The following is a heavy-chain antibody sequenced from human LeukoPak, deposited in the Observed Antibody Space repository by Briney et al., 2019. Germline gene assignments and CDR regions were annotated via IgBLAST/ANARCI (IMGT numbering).Heavy chain of an antibody. V-gene: IGHV3-9*01. CDR1: GFTFDDYA. CDR2: FSLYSVSI. J-gene: IGHJ5*02. D-gene: IGHD2-2*01. CDR3: AKAGTLGYCSSTSCPFDP. Sequence: LSGRSLRLSCAASGFTFDDYAMHWARQAPGKGLEGVLRFSLYSVSIGYAASVKGRFTITRDNAKNSLYLQMNRLRAEDTDLYYCAKAGTLGYCSSTSCPFDPWGQGTLVTVSS.